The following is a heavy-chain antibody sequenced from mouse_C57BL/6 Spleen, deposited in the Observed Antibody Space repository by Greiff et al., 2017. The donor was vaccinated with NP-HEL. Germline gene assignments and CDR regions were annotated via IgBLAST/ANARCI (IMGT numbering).Heavy chain of an antibody. CDR2: INPNYGTT. D-gene: IGHD2-4*01. CDR1: GYSFTDYN. Sequence: VHVKQSGPELVKPGASVKISCKASGYSFTDYNMNWVKQSNGKSLEWIGVINPNYGTTSYNQKFKGKATLTVDQSSSTAYMQLNSLTSEDSAVYYCARSKGYDYDEYYYAMDYWGQGTSVTVSS. V-gene: IGHV1-39*01. CDR3: ARSKGYDYDEYYYAMDY. J-gene: IGHJ4*01.